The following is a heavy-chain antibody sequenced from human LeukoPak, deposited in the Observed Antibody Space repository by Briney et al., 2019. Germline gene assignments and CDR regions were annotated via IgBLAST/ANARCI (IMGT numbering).Heavy chain of an antibody. CDR1: GGSFSGSN. Sequence: SETLSLTCAVYGGSFSGSNWXWIRQPPRKGLEWIGEIYNSGSTIYNPSLKSRVTISVDTSKNQFSLNLISVTAADTAVYYCVRAYDYWGQGTLVTVSS. CDR3: VRAYDY. J-gene: IGHJ4*02. V-gene: IGHV4-34*01. CDR2: IYNSGST.